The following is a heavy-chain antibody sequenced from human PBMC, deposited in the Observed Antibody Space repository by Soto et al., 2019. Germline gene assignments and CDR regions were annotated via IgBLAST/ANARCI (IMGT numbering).Heavy chain of an antibody. V-gene: IGHV3-30-3*01. J-gene: IGHJ6*02. D-gene: IGHD5-12*01. CDR3: ARALDRVYGYYYYGMDV. Sequence: QVQLVESGGGVVQPGRSLRLSCAASGFTFSSYAMHWVRQAPGKGLEWVAVISYDGSNKYYADSVKGRFTISRDNSKNTLYLQMNSLRAEDTAVYYCARALDRVYGYYYYGMDVWGQGTTVTVSS. CDR1: GFTFSSYA. CDR2: ISYDGSNK.